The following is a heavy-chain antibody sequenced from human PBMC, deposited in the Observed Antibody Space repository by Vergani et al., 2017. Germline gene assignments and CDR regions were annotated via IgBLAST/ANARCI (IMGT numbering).Heavy chain of an antibody. CDR1: GGSISSSSYY. CDR2: IYYSGST. CDR3: ARVPSGSVCSQYFQH. V-gene: IGHV4-39*07. J-gene: IGHJ1*01. Sequence: QLQLQESGPGLVKPSETLSLTCTVSGGSISSSSYYWGWIRQPPGKGLEWIGSIYYSGSTNYNPSLKSRVTISVDTSKNQFSLKLNSVTAADTAVYYCARVPSGSVCSQYFQHWGQGTLVTVSS. D-gene: IGHD2-8*01.